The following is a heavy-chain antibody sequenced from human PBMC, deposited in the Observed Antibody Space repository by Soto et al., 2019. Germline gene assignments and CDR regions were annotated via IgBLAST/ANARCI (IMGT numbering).Heavy chain of an antibody. CDR1: GFTFSSYA. Sequence: EVQLLESGGGLVQPGGSLRLSCAASGFTFSSYAMSWVRQAPGKGLEWVSAISGSGGSTYYADSVKGRFTISRDNSKNTLYLQMNSLRAEDTAVYYCAKGGSTNDYYYYGMDVWGQRTTVTVS. V-gene: IGHV3-23*01. J-gene: IGHJ6*02. CDR3: AKGGSTNDYYYYGMDV. CDR2: ISGSGGST. D-gene: IGHD1-26*01.